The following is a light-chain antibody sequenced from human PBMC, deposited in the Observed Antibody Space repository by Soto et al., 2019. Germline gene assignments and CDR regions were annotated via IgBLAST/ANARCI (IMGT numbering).Light chain of an antibody. CDR3: MQGSFWLS. V-gene: IGKV2-30*01. CDR1: RSLVFTDGNTY. Sequence: DVVMTQSPLSLPVTLGQPASISCRSSRSLVFTDGNTYLTWFLQRPGQSPRRLIYNVSKRDSGVPDRFSVSGSGTDFTLKISRVEAEDVGFYYYMQGSFWLSFGQGTKVEIK. J-gene: IGKJ1*01. CDR2: NVS.